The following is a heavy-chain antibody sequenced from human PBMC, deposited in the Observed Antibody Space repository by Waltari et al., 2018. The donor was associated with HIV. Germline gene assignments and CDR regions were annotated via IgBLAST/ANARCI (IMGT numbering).Heavy chain of an antibody. Sequence: QEKLVESGGAVVQPGGSLRLSCVAPGFEFNTYNVHWVRQAPGKGLEWMAVVWFDENNKNYAESLKGRLAISRNNAKKTLYLQMNRLRVDDTAVYYCARGTGPLSPLDLWGQGTSVTVSS. CDR3: ARGTGPLSPLDL. J-gene: IGHJ3*01. V-gene: IGHV3-33*01. CDR1: GFEFNTYN. CDR2: VWFDENNK.